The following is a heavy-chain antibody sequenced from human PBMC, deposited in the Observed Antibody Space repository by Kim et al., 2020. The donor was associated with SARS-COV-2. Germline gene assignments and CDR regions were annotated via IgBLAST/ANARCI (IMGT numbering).Heavy chain of an antibody. CDR3: TRGYDT. Sequence: SETLSLTCTVSGGSVTSYFWRWIRQPAGKGLEWIWRISSSGTTIYNPSLESRVTMSLDTSKNQVSLRLTPVTAADTGVYYCTRGYDTWGQGTRVTVSS. J-gene: IGHJ5*02. CDR2: ISSSGTT. V-gene: IGHV4-4*07. CDR1: GGSVTSYF.